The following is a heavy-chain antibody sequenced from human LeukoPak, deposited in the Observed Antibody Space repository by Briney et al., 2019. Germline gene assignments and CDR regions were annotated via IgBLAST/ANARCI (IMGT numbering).Heavy chain of an antibody. CDR2: ISGSGSST. D-gene: IGHD3-10*01. Sequence: GGSLRLSCAASGFTSSSYAMSWVRQAPGKGLEWVSAISGSGSSTYYADSVKGRFTISRDNSKNTLYLQMNSLRAEDTAVYYCAKDGERSFDIWGQGTMVTVSS. CDR1: GFTSSSYA. V-gene: IGHV3-23*01. CDR3: AKDGERSFDI. J-gene: IGHJ3*02.